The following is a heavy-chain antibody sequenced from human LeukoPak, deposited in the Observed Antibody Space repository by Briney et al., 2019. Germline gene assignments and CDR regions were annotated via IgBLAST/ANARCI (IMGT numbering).Heavy chain of an antibody. D-gene: IGHD3-22*01. CDR3: ARDVLYYYDSSGYPPDY. V-gene: IGHV3-21*01. Sequence: GGSLRLSCAASGFTFSSYGMNWVRQAPGKGLEWVSSISSSSSYIYYADSVKGRFTISRDNAKNSLYLQMNSLRAEDTAVYYCARDVLYYYDSSGYPPDYWGQGTLVTVSS. J-gene: IGHJ4*02. CDR2: ISSSSSYI. CDR1: GFTFSSYG.